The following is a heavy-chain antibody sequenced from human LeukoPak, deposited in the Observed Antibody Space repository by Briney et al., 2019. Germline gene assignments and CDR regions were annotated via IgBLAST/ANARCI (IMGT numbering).Heavy chain of an antibody. V-gene: IGHV3-23*01. CDR3: RKTHRFYADTYKWFDP. CDR1: GFSFYDYA. D-gene: IGHD4-17*01. J-gene: IGHJ5*02. CDR2: IGASSGTL. Sequence: GGSLRLSCAASGFSFYDYAMSWARQAPGKGLEWVSSIGASSGTLHYADSVKGRFTVSRANSKNTLHLQMNGTGAEAAAIYYCRKTHRFYADTYKWFDPWGQGTLVTVSS.